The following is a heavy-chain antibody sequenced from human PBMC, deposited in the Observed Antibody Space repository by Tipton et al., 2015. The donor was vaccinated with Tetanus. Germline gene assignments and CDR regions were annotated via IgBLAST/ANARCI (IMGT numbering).Heavy chain of an antibody. CDR1: GGSVSSFY. CDR3: ARGSVVITSAKCLDY. CDR2: ISDSGGT. Sequence: TLSLTCTVSGGSVSSFYWSWIRQSAGKGLEWIGEISDSGGTNYNPSLKSRVTMSIDTSKKQFSLNLTSVTAADTALYFCARGSVVITSAKCLDYWGQGTQVTVSS. D-gene: IGHD2-2*01. V-gene: IGHV4-34*01. J-gene: IGHJ4*02.